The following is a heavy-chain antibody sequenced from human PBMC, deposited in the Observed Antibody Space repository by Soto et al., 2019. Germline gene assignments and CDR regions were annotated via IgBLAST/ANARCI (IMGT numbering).Heavy chain of an antibody. CDR2: LDQSGGT. D-gene: IGHD6-19*01. J-gene: IGHJ6*02. CDR3: AREDSYGWSGESLDV. Sequence: QVQLQQWGAGLLKASETLSLTCAVVGDSLRGQSWNWIRQSPGKGLEWIGELDQSGGTNYNPSLKSRDIISDDTSNNQFSLTWTSVTAADTAVYYCAREDSYGWSGESLDVWGQGTTVTVSS. V-gene: IGHV4-34*01. CDR1: GDSLRGQS.